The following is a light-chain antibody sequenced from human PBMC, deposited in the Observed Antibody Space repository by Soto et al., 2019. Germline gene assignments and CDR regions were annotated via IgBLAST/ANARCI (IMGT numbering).Light chain of an antibody. CDR2: GAS. Sequence: EIVMTQSPATLSVSPGERATPPCRASQSVSSNLAWYQQKPGQAPRLLIYGASSRATGIPDRFSGSGSGTDFTLTISRLEPEDFAVYYCQQRNNWPPVTFGGGTKVDIK. CDR1: QSVSSN. V-gene: IGKV3D-15*01. CDR3: QQRNNWPPVT. J-gene: IGKJ4*01.